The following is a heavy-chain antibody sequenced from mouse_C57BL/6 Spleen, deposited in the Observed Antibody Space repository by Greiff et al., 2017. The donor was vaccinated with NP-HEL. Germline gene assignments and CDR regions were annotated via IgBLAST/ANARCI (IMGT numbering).Heavy chain of an antibody. V-gene: IGHV1-66*01. Sequence: VQLQQSGPELVKPGASVKISCKASGYSFTSYYIHWVKQRPGQGLEWIGWIYPGSGNTKYNEKFKGKATLTADTSSSTAYMQLSSLTSEDSAVYYCARSAHYYGSSYDYVDYWGQGTTLTVSS. CDR2: IYPGSGNT. D-gene: IGHD1-1*01. CDR1: GYSFTSYY. CDR3: ARSAHYYGSSYDYVDY. J-gene: IGHJ2*01.